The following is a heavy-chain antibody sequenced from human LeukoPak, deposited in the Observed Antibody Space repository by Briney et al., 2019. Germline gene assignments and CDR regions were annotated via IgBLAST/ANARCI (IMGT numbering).Heavy chain of an antibody. J-gene: IGHJ4*02. D-gene: IGHD4-11*01. CDR3: ARVGRRLQTYDY. CDR1: GYTFTSYG. CDR2: INPNSGGT. Sequence: ASVKVSCKASGYTFTSYGISWVRQAPGQGLEWMGWINPNSGGTNYAQKFQGRVTMTRDTSISTAYMELSRLRSDDTAVYYCARVGRRLQTYDYWGQGTLVTVSS. V-gene: IGHV1-2*02.